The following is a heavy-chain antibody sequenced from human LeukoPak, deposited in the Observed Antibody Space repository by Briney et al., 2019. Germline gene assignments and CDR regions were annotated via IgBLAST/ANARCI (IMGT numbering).Heavy chain of an antibody. Sequence: PGGSLRLSCAASGFTFSSYWMHWVRQAPGKGLEWVAVISYDGSNKYYADSVQGRFTISRDNSKNTLYLQMNSLRAEDTAVYYCAKAWSIAAAGTDYWGQGTLVTVSS. CDR3: AKAWSIAAAGTDY. CDR1: GFTFSSYW. J-gene: IGHJ4*02. CDR2: ISYDGSNK. V-gene: IGHV3-30*18. D-gene: IGHD6-13*01.